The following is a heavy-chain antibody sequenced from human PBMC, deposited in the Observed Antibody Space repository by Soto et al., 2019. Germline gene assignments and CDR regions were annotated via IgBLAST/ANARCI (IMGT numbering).Heavy chain of an antibody. D-gene: IGHD3-10*01. J-gene: IGHJ6*04. CDR2: ISSSSSYI. CDR1: GFTFSSYS. CDR3: ARDYEEALYYYQMDV. Sequence: GGSLRLSCAASGFTFSSYSMNWVRQAPGKGLEWVSSISSSSSYIYYADSVKGRFTISRDNAKNSLYLQMNSLRAEDTAVYYCARDYEEALYYYQMDVWGKGTTVTVSS. V-gene: IGHV3-21*01.